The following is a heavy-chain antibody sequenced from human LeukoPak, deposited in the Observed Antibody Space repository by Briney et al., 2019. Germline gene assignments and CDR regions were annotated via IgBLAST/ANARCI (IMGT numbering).Heavy chain of an antibody. D-gene: IGHD4-11*01. CDR2: IRYGGSNK. Sequence: GGSLRLSCAASGFTFSSYGMHWVRQAPGKGLEWVAFIRYGGSNKYYADSVKGRFTISRDNSKNTLYLQMNSLRAEDTAVYYCAKDSTTVTYYYYYYYYMDVWGKGTTVTVSS. V-gene: IGHV3-30*02. J-gene: IGHJ6*03. CDR3: AKDSTTVTYYYYYYYYMDV. CDR1: GFTFSSYG.